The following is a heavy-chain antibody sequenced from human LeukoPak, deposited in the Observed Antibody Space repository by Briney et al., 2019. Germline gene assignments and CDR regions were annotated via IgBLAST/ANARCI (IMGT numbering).Heavy chain of an antibody. D-gene: IGHD3-10*01. CDR1: GGSFSDYS. Sequence: SETLSLTCAVYGGSFSDYSWTWIHQAPGEGLEWIGETNHNGGTNHNPSLVSRVIMSVDTSKNQFSLKVSSVTAADTAVYYCARDRVMVRGVILYYYMDVWGKGTTVTVSS. CDR2: TNHNGGT. CDR3: ARDRVMVRGVILYYYMDV. J-gene: IGHJ6*03. V-gene: IGHV4-34*01.